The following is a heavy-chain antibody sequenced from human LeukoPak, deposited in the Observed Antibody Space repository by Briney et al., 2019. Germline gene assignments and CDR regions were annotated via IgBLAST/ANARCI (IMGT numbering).Heavy chain of an antibody. J-gene: IGHJ4*02. CDR1: GFTFSSYS. V-gene: IGHV3-21*04. Sequence: PGGSLRLSCAASGFTFSSYSMNWVRQAPGKGLEWVSSISSSSSYIYYADSVKGRFTISRDNSKNTLYLQMNSLRGEDAAVYYCVKDDGWVQYANWGQGTLVTVSS. CDR2: ISSSSSYI. CDR3: VKDDGWVQYAN. D-gene: IGHD5-24*01.